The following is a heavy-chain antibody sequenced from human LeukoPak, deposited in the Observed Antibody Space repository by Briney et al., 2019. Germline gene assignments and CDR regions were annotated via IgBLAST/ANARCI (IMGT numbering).Heavy chain of an antibody. CDR2: ISGSGGST. V-gene: IGHV3-23*01. J-gene: IGHJ4*02. D-gene: IGHD6-13*01. CDR1: GFTFSSYA. CDR3: ARVSSSSWWALDY. Sequence: GGSLRLSCAASGFTFSSYAMSWVRQAPGKGLEWVSAISGSGGSTYYADSVKGRFTISRDNSKNTLYLQMNSLRAEDTAVYYCARVSSSSWWALDYWGQGTLVTVSS.